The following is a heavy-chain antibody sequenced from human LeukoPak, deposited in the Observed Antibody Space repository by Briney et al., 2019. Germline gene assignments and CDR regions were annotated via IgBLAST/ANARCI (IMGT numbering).Heavy chain of an antibody. CDR3: ARAHKGFLEWLLYYFDY. CDR1: GFTVSSNY. Sequence: GGSLRLSCAASGFTVSSNYMSWVRQAPGKGLEWVSVIYSGGSTYYADSVKGRFTISRDNAKNSLYLQMNSLRAEDTAVYYCARAHKGFLEWLLYYFDYWGQGTRVTVSS. V-gene: IGHV3-53*01. CDR2: IYSGGST. D-gene: IGHD3-3*01. J-gene: IGHJ4*02.